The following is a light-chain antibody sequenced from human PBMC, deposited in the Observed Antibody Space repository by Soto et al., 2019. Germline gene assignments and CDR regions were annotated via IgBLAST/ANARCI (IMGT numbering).Light chain of an antibody. CDR3: QQCDNLPLT. Sequence: DIQMTQSPSSLSASVGDRITITCQASQDISNFLNWYQQKAGKAPKLLISDASKLESGVPSRFSGSGSGTDFSFTISSLQPEDVATYFCQQCDNLPLTFGGGTKVDIK. J-gene: IGKJ4*01. V-gene: IGKV1-33*01. CDR2: DAS. CDR1: QDISNF.